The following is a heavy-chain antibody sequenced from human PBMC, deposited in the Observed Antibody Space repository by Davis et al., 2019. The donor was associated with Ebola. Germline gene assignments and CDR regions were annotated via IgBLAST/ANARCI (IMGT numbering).Heavy chain of an antibody. D-gene: IGHD4-17*01. V-gene: IGHV3-74*01. Sequence: HTGGSLRLSCAASGFTFSSYWMHWVRQAPGKGLVWVSRINSDGSSTSYADSVKGRFTISRDNAKNTLYLQMNSLRAEDTAVYYCAKDLIEYGDYSRVGTYYYYGMDVWGKGTTVTVSS. CDR3: AKDLIEYGDYSRVGTYYYYGMDV. J-gene: IGHJ6*04. CDR2: INSDGSST. CDR1: GFTFSSYW.